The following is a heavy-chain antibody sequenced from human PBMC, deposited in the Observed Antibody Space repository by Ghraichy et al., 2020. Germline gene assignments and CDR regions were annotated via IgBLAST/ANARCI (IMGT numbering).Heavy chain of an antibody. V-gene: IGHV4-59*01. CDR3: ARVRRPYDSGTFAFDY. CDR2: IYYSGST. Sequence: GSLSLTCTVSGGSISSYYCSWIRQTPVKGLEGRGHIYYSGSTNYNPSLKSRVTMSVDTSKNQFFLKLTSVTAADTAIYYCARVRRPYDSGTFAFDYWGQGTLVTVSS. CDR1: GGSISSYY. J-gene: IGHJ4*02. D-gene: IGHD3-10*01.